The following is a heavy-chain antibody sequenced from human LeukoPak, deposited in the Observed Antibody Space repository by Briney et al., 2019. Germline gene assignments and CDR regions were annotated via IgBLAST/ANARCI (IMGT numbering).Heavy chain of an antibody. CDR3: AKKTPGTHPFGF. D-gene: IGHD6-13*01. Sequence: SGGSLRLSCAASGFTFTSSAMNWVRQAPGKGLEWVSASGTAGDTYYADSVKGRFTISRDNSKNTLYLQMTSLRTADTAVYYCAKKTPGTHPFGFWGQGTLVTVSP. CDR1: GFTFTSSA. CDR2: SGTAGDT. J-gene: IGHJ4*02. V-gene: IGHV3-23*01.